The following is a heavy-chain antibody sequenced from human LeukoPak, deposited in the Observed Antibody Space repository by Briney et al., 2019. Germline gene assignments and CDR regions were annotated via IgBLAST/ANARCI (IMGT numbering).Heavy chain of an antibody. J-gene: IGHJ4*02. CDR2: ITLNGETT. V-gene: IGHV3-43*02. CDR3: AKERERVIDY. Sequence: GGSLRLSSAASGFTFSSYEMNWVRQAPGKGLEWVSLITLNGETTFSADSVKGRFTISRDNSKNYVFLQMNGLRTEDTAFYYCAKERERVIDYWGQGALVTVSS. CDR1: GFTFSSYE. D-gene: IGHD1-26*01.